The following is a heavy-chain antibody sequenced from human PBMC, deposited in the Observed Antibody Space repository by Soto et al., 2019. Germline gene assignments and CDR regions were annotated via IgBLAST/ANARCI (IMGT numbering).Heavy chain of an antibody. J-gene: IGHJ3*02. D-gene: IGHD3-16*01. Sequence: XGCLRLPCASSGFTFRSYCMHWVRQAPGKGLEWVAGRCDDGSNKYYADSVKGRFTISRDNSKNTLYLQMNSLRAEDTAVYYCARELARFGEDAFDIWGQGTMVTVSS. CDR1: GFTFRSYC. V-gene: IGHV3-33*01. CDR3: ARELARFGEDAFDI. CDR2: RCDDGSNK.